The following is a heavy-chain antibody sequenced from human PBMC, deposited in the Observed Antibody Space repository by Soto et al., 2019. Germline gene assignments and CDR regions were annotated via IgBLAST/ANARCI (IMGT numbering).Heavy chain of an antibody. CDR1: GGTFSSYT. D-gene: IGHD3-22*01. V-gene: IGHV1-69*08. Sequence: QVQLVQSGAEVKKPGSSVKVSCKASGGTFSSYTISWVRQAPGQGLEWMGRIIPSLGIANYAQKFQGRVTITADKSTSTAYMEPSSLRSEDTAVYYCARDLRNYYDSSGYREGMDVWGQGTTVTVSS. J-gene: IGHJ6*02. CDR3: ARDLRNYYDSSGYREGMDV. CDR2: IIPSLGIA.